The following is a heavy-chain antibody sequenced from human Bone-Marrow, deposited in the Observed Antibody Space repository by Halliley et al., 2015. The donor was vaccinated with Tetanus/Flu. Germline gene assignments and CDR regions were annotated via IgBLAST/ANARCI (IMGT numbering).Heavy chain of an antibody. CDR3: ARGDYGDYPLDY. CDR1: DYSISSGYY. V-gene: IGHV4-38-2*01. J-gene: IGHJ4*02. Sequence: TLSLTCAVSDYSISSGYYWDWIRQSTGKGLEWIGCIYHDGSTFYNPSLMSRVTLSVDTSKNQFFLSLRSVTAADTAVYYCARGDYGDYPLDYWGQGTLVTVAS. D-gene: IGHD4-17*01. CDR2: IYHDGST.